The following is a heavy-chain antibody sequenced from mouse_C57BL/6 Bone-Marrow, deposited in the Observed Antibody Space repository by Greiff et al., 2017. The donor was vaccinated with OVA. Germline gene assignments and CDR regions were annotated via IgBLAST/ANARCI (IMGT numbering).Heavy chain of an antibody. CDR1: GYNFTSYW. D-gene: IGHD2-3*01. CDR3: ARRNDSYYDAMDY. CDR2: IDPNSGGT. V-gene: IGHV1-72*01. J-gene: IGHJ4*01. Sequence: QVQLQQPGAELVKPGASVKLSCKASGYNFTSYWMHWVKQRPGRGLEWIGRIDPNSGGTTYNEKFKSKATLTVDKPSSTAYMQLSSLTSEDSAVYYCARRNDSYYDAMDYWGQGTSVTVSS.